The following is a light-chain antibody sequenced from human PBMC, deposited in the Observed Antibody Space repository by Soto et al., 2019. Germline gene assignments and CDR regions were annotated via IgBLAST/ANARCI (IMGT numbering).Light chain of an antibody. CDR3: SSVAGTNSFV. CDR1: TSDIGAYNY. J-gene: IGLJ6*01. CDR2: EVT. V-gene: IGLV2-8*01. Sequence: QSALTQPPSASGSPGQSVTISCTGTTSDIGAYNYVSWYQQRPGKATKLIIYEVTRRPSGVPDRIFGSKSYTTASLTVSGLQAEDDDDYYCSSVAGTNSFVFGTGTLVTVL.